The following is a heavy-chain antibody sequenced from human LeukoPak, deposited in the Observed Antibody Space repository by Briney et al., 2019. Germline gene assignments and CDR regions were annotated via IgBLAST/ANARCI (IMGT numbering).Heavy chain of an antibody. CDR1: GFTFSNYG. V-gene: IGHV3-23*01. CDR2: ISNGRVNT. D-gene: IGHD4-17*01. Sequence: QSGGSLRLSCAASGFTFSNYGMSWVRQAPGKGLEWVSTISNGRVNTYYVDSVRGRFTISRDNSKNTLYLQMNSLRAEDTAIYYCAKDRWGSDYFGDAFDIWGQGTMVTVSS. CDR3: AKDRWGSDYFGDAFDI. J-gene: IGHJ3*02.